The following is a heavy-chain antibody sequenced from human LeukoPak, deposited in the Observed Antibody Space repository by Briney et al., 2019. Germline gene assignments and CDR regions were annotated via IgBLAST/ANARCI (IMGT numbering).Heavy chain of an antibody. CDR3: AKATMRTTVANDLNY. D-gene: IGHD4-23*01. CDR1: GFTFSSYA. V-gene: IGHV3-23*01. J-gene: IGHJ4*02. CDR2: ISGSGGST. Sequence: GGSLRLSCAASGFTFSSYAMSWVRQAPGKGLEWVSAISGSGGSTYYADSVKGRFTISRDNSKNTLYLQMNSLRAEDTAVYYCAKATMRTTVANDLNYWGQGTLVTVSS.